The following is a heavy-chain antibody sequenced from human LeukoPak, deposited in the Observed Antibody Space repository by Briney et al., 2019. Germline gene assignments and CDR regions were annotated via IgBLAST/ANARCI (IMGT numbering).Heavy chain of an antibody. V-gene: IGHV4-38-2*02. CDR2: INHSGST. Sequence: PSETLSLTCTVSGYSISSGYYWGWIRQPPGKGLEWIGEINHSGSTNYNPSLKSRVTISVDTSKNQFSLKLSSVTAADTAVYYCARGRKVIVATIGMDVWGKGTTVTVSS. CDR3: ARGRKVIVATIGMDV. CDR1: GYSISSGYY. D-gene: IGHD5-12*01. J-gene: IGHJ6*04.